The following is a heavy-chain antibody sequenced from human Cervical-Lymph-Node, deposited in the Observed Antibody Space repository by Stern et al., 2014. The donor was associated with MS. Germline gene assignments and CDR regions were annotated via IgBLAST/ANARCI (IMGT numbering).Heavy chain of an antibody. CDR2: ISADSGNT. CDR1: GYTFTTYG. V-gene: IGHV1-18*01. Sequence: QVQLVQSGTEVKKPGASVLVSCKASGYTFTTYGITWVRQAPGQGLEWMGWISADSGNTKYAQKFQDRVTMTRDTTTGTAYMKVRSLRSEDTAVYYCARDKMHAFDYWGQGTQVTVPS. CDR3: ARDKMHAFDY. J-gene: IGHJ4*02. D-gene: IGHD2-8*01.